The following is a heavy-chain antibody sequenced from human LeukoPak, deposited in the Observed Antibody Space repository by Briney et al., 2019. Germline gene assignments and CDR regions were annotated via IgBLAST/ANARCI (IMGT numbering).Heavy chain of an antibody. CDR2: ISSSGSTI. J-gene: IGHJ6*03. CDR3: ARDPGSYYGSGSRYYYYYYMDV. Sequence: GGSLRLSCAASGFTFSDYYMSWIRQAPGKGLEWVSYISSSGSTIYYADSVKGRFTISRDNAKNSLYLQMNSLRAEDTAVYYCARDPGSYYGSGSRYYYYYYMDVWGKGTTVTVSS. CDR1: GFTFSDYY. D-gene: IGHD3-10*01. V-gene: IGHV3-11*04.